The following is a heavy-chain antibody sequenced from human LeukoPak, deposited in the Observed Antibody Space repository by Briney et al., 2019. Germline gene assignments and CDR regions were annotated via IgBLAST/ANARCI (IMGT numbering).Heavy chain of an antibody. CDR3: AKVPHSWGLFDS. V-gene: IGHV3-30*02. CDR1: GFTFSSYG. Sequence: GGSLRLSCAASGFTFSSYGLHWVRQAPGKGLEWVAFIRDDGSNRYYADSVKGRFTVSRDNSKNTLYLQMDSLRTEDTAVYYCAKVPHSWGLFDSWGQGTLVTVSS. D-gene: IGHD3-16*01. CDR2: IRDDGSNR. J-gene: IGHJ4*02.